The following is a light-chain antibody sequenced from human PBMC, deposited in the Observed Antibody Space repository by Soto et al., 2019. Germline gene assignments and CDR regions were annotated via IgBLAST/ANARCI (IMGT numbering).Light chain of an antibody. Sequence: QSALTQPASLSGSPGQSITISCTGTSGDVGGYNYVSWYQQHPGKAPKLIIYEVTNRPSGVSHRFSGSKSGNTASLTISGLQTEDEADYYCSSFSSITREVFGGGTKLTVL. CDR3: SSFSSITREV. CDR1: SGDVGGYNY. V-gene: IGLV2-14*01. J-gene: IGLJ2*01. CDR2: EVT.